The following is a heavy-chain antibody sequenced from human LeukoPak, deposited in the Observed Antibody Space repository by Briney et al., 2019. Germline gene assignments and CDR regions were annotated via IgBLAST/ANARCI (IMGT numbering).Heavy chain of an antibody. CDR1: GFTLTDYG. Sequence: GGSLRLSCAASGFTLTDYGMHWVRQAPGKGLEWVAVISYDGTKISYGDALKGRFTISRDKSRNTRYLQMNSLRTEDTAVFYCAKDRPGILGQWGDGTLVTVSS. D-gene: IGHD3-10*01. J-gene: IGHJ4*01. CDR3: AKDRPGILGQ. CDR2: ISYDGTKI. V-gene: IGHV3-30*18.